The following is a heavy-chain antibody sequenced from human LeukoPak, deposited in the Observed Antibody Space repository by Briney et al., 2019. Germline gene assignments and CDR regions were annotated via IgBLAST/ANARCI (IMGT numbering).Heavy chain of an antibody. CDR1: GFTFDKYG. D-gene: IGHD1-1*01. V-gene: IGHV3-30*18. Sequence: GGSLRLSCAASGFTFDKYGMHYIRQAPGKGLEWVAVILEDGRIKKYADSVKDRFTIPRDNTNNTLYLQMNRLRAEDTGIYFCAKDRETTASGTFDYWGLGTLVAVSS. CDR2: ILEDGRIK. J-gene: IGHJ4*02. CDR3: AKDRETTASGTFDY.